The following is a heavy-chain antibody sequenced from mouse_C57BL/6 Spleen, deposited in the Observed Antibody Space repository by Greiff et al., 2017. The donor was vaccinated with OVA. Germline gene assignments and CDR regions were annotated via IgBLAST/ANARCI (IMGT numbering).Heavy chain of an antibody. J-gene: IGHJ2*01. CDR3: ARLNWVAYYWDY. Sequence: VQLQQSGPELVKPGASVKMSCKASGYTFTDYNMHWVKQSHGKSLEWIGYINPNNGGTSYNQKFKGKATLTVNQSSSTAYLRLRSLTSEDAAVYYCARLNWVAYYWDYWGQGTTRTVSS. D-gene: IGHD4-1*01. V-gene: IGHV1-22*01. CDR2: INPNNGGT. CDR1: GYTFTDYN.